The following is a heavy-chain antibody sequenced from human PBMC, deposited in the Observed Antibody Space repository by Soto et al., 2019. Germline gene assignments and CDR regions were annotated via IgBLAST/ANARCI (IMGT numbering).Heavy chain of an antibody. Sequence: ASVKVSCKASGYTFTSYGISWVRQAPGQGLEWMGWISAYNGNTNYAQKLQGRVTMTTDTSTSTAYMELRSLRSDDAAVYYCARGTLLGYCSGGSCYWEGNFDYWGQGTLVTVSS. CDR2: ISAYNGNT. V-gene: IGHV1-18*01. CDR1: GYTFTSYG. J-gene: IGHJ4*02. D-gene: IGHD2-15*01. CDR3: ARGTLLGYCSGGSCYWEGNFDY.